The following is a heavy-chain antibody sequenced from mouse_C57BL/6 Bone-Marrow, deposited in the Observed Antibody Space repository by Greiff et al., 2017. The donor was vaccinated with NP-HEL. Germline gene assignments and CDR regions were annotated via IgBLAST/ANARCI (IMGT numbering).Heavy chain of an antibody. D-gene: IGHD2-1*01. J-gene: IGHJ3*01. CDR3: AGNPWFAY. Sequence: VQLQQSGPELVKPGASVKISCKASGYTFTDYYMNWVKQSHGNSLEWIGDINPNNGGTSYNQKFKGKATLTVDKSSSTAYMELRSLTSEDSAVYYCAGNPWFAYWGQGTLVTVSA. CDR1: GYTFTDYY. CDR2: INPNNGGT. V-gene: IGHV1-26*01.